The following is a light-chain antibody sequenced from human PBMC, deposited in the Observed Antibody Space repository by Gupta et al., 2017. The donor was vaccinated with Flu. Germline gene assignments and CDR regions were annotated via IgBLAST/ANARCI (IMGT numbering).Light chain of an antibody. Sequence: DIQMTQSPSTLSASVGDRVTITCRASQSISSWLAWYQQKPGKAPKLLIYKASSLERGVPSRFSGSGSGTEFTLTSSSLQADDFETYYCQQYNSYSFGQGTKVEI. CDR3: QQYNSYS. CDR1: QSISSW. V-gene: IGKV1-5*03. J-gene: IGKJ1*01. CDR2: KAS.